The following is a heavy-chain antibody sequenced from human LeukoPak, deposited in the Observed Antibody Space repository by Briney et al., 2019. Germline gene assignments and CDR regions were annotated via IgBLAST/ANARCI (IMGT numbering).Heavy chain of an antibody. J-gene: IGHJ4*02. CDR1: GFTFSDYY. V-gene: IGHV3-11*01. CDR3: AKEMGFKIREVMLGFFEY. CDR2: ISSSGNTT. Sequence: GGSLRLSCAASGFTFSDYYMSWIRQAPGKGLEWVSYISSSGNTTYHADSVKGRFTISRDNAKNSLYLQMSSLRAEDTAVYYCAKEMGFKIREVMLGFFEYWGQGTLVTVSS. D-gene: IGHD3-10*01.